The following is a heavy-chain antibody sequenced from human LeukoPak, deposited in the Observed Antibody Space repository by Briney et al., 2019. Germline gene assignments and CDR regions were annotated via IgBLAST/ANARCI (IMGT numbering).Heavy chain of an antibody. V-gene: IGHV4-61*02. CDR2: IYTSGST. CDR3: ARGVWFGVNWFDP. D-gene: IGHD3-10*01. Sequence: SETLSLTCTVSGGSISTGSYYWSWIRQPAGKGLEWIGRIYTSGSTNYNPSLKSRVTISVDTSKNQFSLKLSSVTATDTAVYYCARGVWFGVNWFDPWGQGTLVTVSS. J-gene: IGHJ5*02. CDR1: GGSISTGSYY.